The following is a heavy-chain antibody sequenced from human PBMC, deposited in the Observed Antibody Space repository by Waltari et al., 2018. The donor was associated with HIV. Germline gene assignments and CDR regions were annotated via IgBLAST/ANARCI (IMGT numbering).Heavy chain of an antibody. V-gene: IGHV4-59*01. CDR3: ARDRKHDYGDYYYYYYMDV. J-gene: IGHJ6*03. CDR2: IYYSGST. D-gene: IGHD4-17*01. Sequence: QVQLQESGPGLVKPSETLSLTCTVSGGSISSYYWSWIRQPPGKGLEWIGYIYYSGSTNSNPSLKSRVTISVDTSKNQFSLKLSSVTAADTAVYYCARDRKHDYGDYYYYYYMDVWGKGTTVTVSS. CDR1: GGSISSYY.